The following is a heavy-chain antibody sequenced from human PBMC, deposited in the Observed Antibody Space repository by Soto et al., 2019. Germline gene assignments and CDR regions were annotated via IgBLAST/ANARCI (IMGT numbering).Heavy chain of an antibody. CDR2: INHSGST. J-gene: IGHJ6*01. Sequence: SETVSLTCAVYGGSFSGYYWSWIRQPLGKGLEWIGEINHSGSTNYNPSLKSRVTISVDTSKNQFSLKLSSVTAADTAVYYCARVAWVYLGYYHYYGMDVTGRGTTDTGSS. D-gene: IGHD2-8*01. CDR1: GGSFSGYY. V-gene: IGHV4-34*01. CDR3: ARVAWVYLGYYHYYGMDV.